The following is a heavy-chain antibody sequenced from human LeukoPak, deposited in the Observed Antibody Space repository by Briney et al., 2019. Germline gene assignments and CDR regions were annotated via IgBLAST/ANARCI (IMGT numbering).Heavy chain of an antibody. CDR2: IIPIFGTA. V-gene: IGHV1-69*13. CDR1: GGTFSSYA. J-gene: IGHJ4*02. CDR3: ARGQEQQLVRSDFDY. Sequence: GASVKVSCKAPGGTFSSYAISWVRQAPGQGLEWMGGIIPIFGTANYAQKFQGRVTITADEPTSTAYMELSSLRSEDTAVYYCARGQEQQLVRSDFDYWGQGTLVTVSS. D-gene: IGHD6-13*01.